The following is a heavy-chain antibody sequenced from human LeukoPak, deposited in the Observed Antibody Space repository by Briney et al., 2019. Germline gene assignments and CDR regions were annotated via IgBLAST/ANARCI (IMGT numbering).Heavy chain of an antibody. CDR3: TRSSTEAD. J-gene: IGHJ4*02. CDR2: INRSGDSI. V-gene: IGHV3-20*04. D-gene: IGHD6-19*01. Sequence: GGSLRLSCVASGFIFDDYGMSWVRQAPGKGLEWISGINRSGDSIAYADSVKGRFTISRDNAKNSLYLQMNSLRAEDTALYYCTRSSTEADWGQGTRVTVSS. CDR1: GFIFDDYG.